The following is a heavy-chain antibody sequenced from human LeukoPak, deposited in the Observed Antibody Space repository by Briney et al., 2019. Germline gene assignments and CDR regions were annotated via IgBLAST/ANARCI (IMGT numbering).Heavy chain of an antibody. CDR1: GFTFTSYW. V-gene: IGHV3-23*01. J-gene: IGHJ4*02. CDR2: ISGSGGST. D-gene: IGHD3-10*01. Sequence: PGGSLRLSCAASGFTFTSYWMNWVRQAPGRGLEWVSAISGSGGSTYYADSVKGRFTISRDNSKNTLYLQMNSLRAEDTAVYYCAKDALPMVRGPFFDYWGQGTLVTVSS. CDR3: AKDALPMVRGPFFDY.